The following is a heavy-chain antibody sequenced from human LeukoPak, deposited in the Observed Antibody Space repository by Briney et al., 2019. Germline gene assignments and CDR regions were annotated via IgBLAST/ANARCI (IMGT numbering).Heavy chain of an antibody. Sequence: PSETLSLTCAVYGGSFSGYYWSWIRQPPGKGLEWIGYIYYSGSTYYNPSLKSRVTISVDTSKNQFSLKLSSVTAADTAVYYCARDGYSYGTFDYWGQGTLVTVSS. J-gene: IGHJ4*02. V-gene: IGHV4-34*09. D-gene: IGHD5-18*01. CDR2: IYYSGST. CDR3: ARDGYSYGTFDY. CDR1: GGSFSGYY.